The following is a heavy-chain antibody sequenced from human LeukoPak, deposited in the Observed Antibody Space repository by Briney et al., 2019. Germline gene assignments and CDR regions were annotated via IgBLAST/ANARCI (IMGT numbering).Heavy chain of an antibody. D-gene: IGHD2-2*01. CDR3: ARDRVCSSTSCYDGGRKVNDY. J-gene: IGHJ4*02. CDR2: ISAYNGST. Sequence: ASVKVSCKASGYTFTSYGISWVRQAPGQGLEWMGWISAYNGSTNYAQKLQGRVTMTTDTSTSTAYMELRSLRSDDTAVYYCARDRVCSSTSCYDGGRKVNDYWGQGTLVTVSS. CDR1: GYTFTSYG. V-gene: IGHV1-18*01.